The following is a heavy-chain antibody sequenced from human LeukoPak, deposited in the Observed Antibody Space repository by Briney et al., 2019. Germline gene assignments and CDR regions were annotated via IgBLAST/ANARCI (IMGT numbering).Heavy chain of an antibody. CDR2: ISYDGSNK. D-gene: IGHD3-16*01. V-gene: IGHV3-30-3*01. CDR1: GFTFSSYA. Sequence: GGSLRLSCAASGFTFSSYAMHWVRQAPGEGLEWVAVISYDGSNKYYADSVKGRFTISRDNSKNTLYLQMNSLRAEDTAVYYCAKDGRFGGYLGAFDIWGQGTMVTVSS. CDR3: AKDGRFGGYLGAFDI. J-gene: IGHJ3*02.